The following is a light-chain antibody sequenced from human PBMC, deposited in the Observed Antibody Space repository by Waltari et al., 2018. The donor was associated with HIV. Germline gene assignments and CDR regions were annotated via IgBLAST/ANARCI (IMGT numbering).Light chain of an antibody. J-gene: IGLJ2*01. CDR2: EVS. V-gene: IGLV2-14*01. CDR3: SSDTSSSTVV. CDR1: RRVVGTYTY. Sequence: QSALTQPASVSGSPGQSITISCTGTRRVVGTYTYVSSYHQPPGKAPKVMIYEVSNRPSGVANRFSGSKSGNTASLTISGLQAEDEADYYCSSDTSSSTVVFGGGTKLTVL.